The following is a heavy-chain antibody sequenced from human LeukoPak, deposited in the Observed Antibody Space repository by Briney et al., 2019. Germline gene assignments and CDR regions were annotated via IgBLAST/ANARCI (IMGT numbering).Heavy chain of an antibody. CDR3: ARPHGDYAGQYYFDY. V-gene: IGHV3-11*06. Sequence: GGSLRLSCAASGFTFSDYYMSWIRQAPGKGLEWLSYISTSSSYTNYVESVKGRFTISRDNAKNSVYLQMNSLRAEDTAVYYCARPHGDYAGQYYFDYWGQGTLVTVSS. D-gene: IGHD4-17*01. J-gene: IGHJ4*02. CDR1: GFTFSDYY. CDR2: ISTSSSYT.